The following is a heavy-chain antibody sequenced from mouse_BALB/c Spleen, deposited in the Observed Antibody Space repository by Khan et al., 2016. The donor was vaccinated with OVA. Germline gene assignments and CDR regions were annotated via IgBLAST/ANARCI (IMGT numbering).Heavy chain of an antibody. CDR3: ARAGYRRRIYTMDY. D-gene: IGHD2-2*01. J-gene: IGHJ4*01. CDR1: GYTFTNYY. Sequence: QVRLQQSGPELVKPGASVRISCKTSGYTFTNYYIHWVRQRPGQGLEWIGWIYPGNVNTKYNEKFKGKATLTADKSSSTAYMHLSSLTSEDAAVYVCARAGYRRRIYTMDYWGLGTAVTVAS. CDR2: IYPGNVNT. V-gene: IGHV1S56*01.